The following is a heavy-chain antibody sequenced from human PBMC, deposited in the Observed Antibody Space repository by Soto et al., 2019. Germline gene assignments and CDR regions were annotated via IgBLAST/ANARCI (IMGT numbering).Heavy chain of an antibody. CDR1: GYTLTELS. Sequence: ASVKVSCKVSGYTLTELSMHWVRQAPGKGLEWMGGFDPEDGETIYAQKFQGRVIMTEDTSTDTAYMELSSLRSEETAVNYCATGVVRHDFWSAMPQVYYYGMDVWGQGTTVTVSS. D-gene: IGHD3-3*01. CDR3: ATGVVRHDFWSAMPQVYYYGMDV. J-gene: IGHJ6*02. CDR2: FDPEDGET. V-gene: IGHV1-24*01.